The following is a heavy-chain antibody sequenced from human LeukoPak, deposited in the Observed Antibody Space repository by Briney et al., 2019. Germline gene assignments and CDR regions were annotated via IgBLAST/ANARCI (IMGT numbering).Heavy chain of an antibody. Sequence: GGSLRLSCAASEFTFSRYWMNWVRQAPGKRLEWVANIKQDGSEKYYVDSVKGRFTISRDNAKNSLYLQMNSLRAEDTAVYYCASGPRMDVWGQGTTVTVSS. CDR3: ASGPRMDV. CDR2: IKQDGSEK. CDR1: EFTFSRYW. V-gene: IGHV3-7*05. J-gene: IGHJ6*02.